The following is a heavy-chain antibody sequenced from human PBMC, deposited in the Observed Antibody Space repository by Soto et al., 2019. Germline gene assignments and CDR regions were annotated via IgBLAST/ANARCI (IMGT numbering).Heavy chain of an antibody. D-gene: IGHD4-17*01. V-gene: IGHV1-69*13. J-gene: IGHJ4*02. CDR2: IIPIFGTA. Sequence: SVKVSCKASGGTFSSYAISWVRQAPGQGLEWMGGIIPIFGTANYAQKFQGRVTITADESTSTAYMELSSLRSEDTAVYYCARVPAEGDYGVLLFDYWGQGTPVPVSS. CDR3: ARVPAEGDYGVLLFDY. CDR1: GGTFSSYA.